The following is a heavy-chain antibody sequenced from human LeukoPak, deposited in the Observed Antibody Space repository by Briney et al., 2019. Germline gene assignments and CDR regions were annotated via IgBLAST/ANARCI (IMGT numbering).Heavy chain of an antibody. CDR2: IKEDESEK. D-gene: IGHD3-10*01. J-gene: IGHJ4*02. Sequence: GGSLRLSCAASGFTFNTYWMSWVREAPGKGLEWVANIKEDESEKYYVDSVKGRFTISRDNAKNSLYLQMNSLRAEDTAVYYCASRNKNHYGFEVYFDYWGQGTLVTVSS. CDR1: GFTFNTYW. V-gene: IGHV3-7*03. CDR3: ASRNKNHYGFEVYFDY.